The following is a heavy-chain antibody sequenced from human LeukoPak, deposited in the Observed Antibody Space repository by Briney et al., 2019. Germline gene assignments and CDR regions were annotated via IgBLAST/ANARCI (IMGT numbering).Heavy chain of an antibody. D-gene: IGHD5-18*01. Sequence: GGSLRLSCTDSEFTFSRYWVYWVRQVPGKGLVWVSRISSDETSLSYAAAVKGRLSISRDNAKNTVYLQMNSLRAEDTAVYYCAKGLKTAVGPYMGYHYYMDVWGKGTTVTVSS. J-gene: IGHJ6*03. V-gene: IGHV3-74*01. CDR2: ISSDETSL. CDR3: AKGLKTAVGPYMGYHYYMDV. CDR1: EFTFSRYW.